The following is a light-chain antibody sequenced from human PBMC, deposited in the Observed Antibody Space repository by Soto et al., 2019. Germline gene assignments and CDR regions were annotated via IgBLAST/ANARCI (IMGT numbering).Light chain of an antibody. J-gene: IGKJ1*01. CDR2: WAS. CDR1: QSVFKGSNNKDC. V-gene: IGKV4-1*01. Sequence: DIVMTQSPDSLAVSLGERATINCKSSQSVFKGSNNKDCLAWYQQKPGQPPKLLLYWASTRESGVPDRFSGSGSGTEFSLTISSLQPDDFASYYCQQYNTLSGTFGQGTKVDIK. CDR3: QQYNTLSGT.